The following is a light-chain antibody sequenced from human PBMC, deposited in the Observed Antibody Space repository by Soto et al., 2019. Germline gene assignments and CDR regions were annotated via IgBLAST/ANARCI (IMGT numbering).Light chain of an antibody. CDR1: SSNIGAGYD. J-gene: IGLJ2*01. CDR3: QSYYSSLRGV. CDR2: GNS. Sequence: QSVLTQPPSVSVAPGQRVTISCTGSSSNIGAGYDVHWYQQLPGTAPKLLIYGNSNRPSGVPDRFSGSQSGTSASLAITGRQAEDEADDYCQSYYSSLRGVFGGGTKLTVL. V-gene: IGLV1-40*01.